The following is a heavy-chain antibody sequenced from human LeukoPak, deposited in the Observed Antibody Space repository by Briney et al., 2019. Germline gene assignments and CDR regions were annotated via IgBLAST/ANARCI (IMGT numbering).Heavy chain of an antibody. D-gene: IGHD2-2*02. Sequence: PSETLSLTCTVSGGSISSYYWSWIRQPPGKGLEWIGYIYYSGSTNYNPSLKSRVTISVDTSKNQFSLKLSSVTAADTAVYYCARDLVVPAAIDHYYYMDVWGKGTTVTASS. CDR3: ARDLVVPAAIDHYYYMDV. CDR2: IYYSGST. CDR1: GGSISSYY. V-gene: IGHV4-59*01. J-gene: IGHJ6*03.